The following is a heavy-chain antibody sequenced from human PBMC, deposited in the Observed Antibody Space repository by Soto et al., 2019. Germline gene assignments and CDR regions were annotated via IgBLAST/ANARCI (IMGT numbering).Heavy chain of an antibody. CDR2: ISAYNGNT. J-gene: IGHJ4*02. V-gene: IGHV1-18*01. D-gene: IGHD3-3*01. Sequence: QVQLVQSGAEVKKPGASVKVSCKASGYTFTSYGISWVRQAPGQGLVWMGWISAYNGNTNYAQKLQGRVTMTTDTSTSTADMELRSLRSDDTAVYYFARERGFWSGYYRGDYWGQGTLVTVSA. CDR3: ARERGFWSGYYRGDY. CDR1: GYTFTSYG.